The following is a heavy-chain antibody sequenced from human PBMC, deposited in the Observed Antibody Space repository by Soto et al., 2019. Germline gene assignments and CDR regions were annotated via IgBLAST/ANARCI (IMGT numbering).Heavy chain of an antibody. V-gene: IGHV4-30-4*01. D-gene: IGHD6-6*01. J-gene: IGHJ4*02. CDR3: ARYARRGRVLTASIAAR. CDR2: IYYSGST. CDR1: GGSISSGDYY. Sequence: SETLSLTCTVSGGSISSGDYYWSWIRQPPGKGLEWIGYIYYSGSTYYNPSLKSRVTISVDTSKNQFSLKLSSVTAADTAVYYCARYARRGRVLTASIAARWGQGTLVTVSS.